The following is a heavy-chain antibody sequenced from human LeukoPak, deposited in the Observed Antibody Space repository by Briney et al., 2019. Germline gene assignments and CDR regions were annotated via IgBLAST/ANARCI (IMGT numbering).Heavy chain of an antibody. CDR2: ISGSGSDI. CDR1: GFTFSDSY. J-gene: IGHJ4*02. V-gene: IGHV3-11*04. Sequence: GGSLRLSCEASGFTFSDSYMTWIRQAPGKGLEYISYISGSGSDIMYAGSVRGRFTVSRDNVKNSLYLQINSLRDEDTAVYYCTRDPRLSDYWGQGTLVTVSS. CDR3: TRDPRLSDY.